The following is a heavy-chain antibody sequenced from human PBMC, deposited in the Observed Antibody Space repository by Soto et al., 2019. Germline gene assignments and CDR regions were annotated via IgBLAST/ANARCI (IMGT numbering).Heavy chain of an antibody. CDR2: IKQDGSEK. Sequence: GGSLRLSCAASGFTFSSYWMSWVRQAPGKGLEWVANIKQDGSEKYYVDSVKGRFTISRDNAKNSLYLQMNSLRAEDTAVYYCARVRMGATSWFDPWGQGTLVTVYS. V-gene: IGHV3-7*01. D-gene: IGHD1-26*01. J-gene: IGHJ5*02. CDR1: GFTFSSYW. CDR3: ARVRMGATSWFDP.